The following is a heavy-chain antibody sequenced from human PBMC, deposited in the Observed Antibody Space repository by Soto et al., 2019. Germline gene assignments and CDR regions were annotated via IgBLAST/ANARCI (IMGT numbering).Heavy chain of an antibody. V-gene: IGHV3-11*01. CDR2: ISSSGSTI. Sequence: PGGSLRLSCVASGFTFSDYYMSWIRQAPGKGLEWVSYISSSGSTIYYADSVKGRFTISRDNAKNSLYLQMNSLRAEDTAVYYCARDTYSYDQRFDYWGQGTLVTVSS. D-gene: IGHD5-18*01. CDR1: GFTFSDYY. J-gene: IGHJ4*02. CDR3: ARDTYSYDQRFDY.